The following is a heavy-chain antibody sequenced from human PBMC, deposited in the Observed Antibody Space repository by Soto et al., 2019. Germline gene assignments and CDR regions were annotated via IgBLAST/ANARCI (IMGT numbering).Heavy chain of an antibody. CDR1: GGTFSSRA. CDR2: IIPVFGRV. Sequence: QVQLVQSGPEVKKTGTSVKVSCKASGGTFSSRAISWVRQALGQGLEWMGGIIPVFGRVNYAEEFQDRVTITADESTGTVYMELSSLRSEDTALYYCANSRGGTFLGYHGMDIWGQATTVSVSS. D-gene: IGHD3-16*01. J-gene: IGHJ6*02. V-gene: IGHV1-69*01. CDR3: ANSRGGTFLGYHGMDI.